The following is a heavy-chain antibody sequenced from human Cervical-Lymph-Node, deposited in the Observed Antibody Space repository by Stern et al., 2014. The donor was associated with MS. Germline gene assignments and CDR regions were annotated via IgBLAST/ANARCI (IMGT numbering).Heavy chain of an antibody. CDR3: ARPECTGGTCYSSWFDP. CDR2: IKQDGSQK. J-gene: IGHJ5*02. D-gene: IGHD2-15*01. CDR1: GFTFSTYW. Sequence: VQLMQSGGGLVQPGGSLRLSCAASGFTFSTYWMSWVRQAPGKGQEWVANIKQDGSQKYYVDSVKGRFTISRDNAKNSLYLQMNSLRAEDTAVYYCARPECTGGTCYSSWFDPWGQGTLVTVSS. V-gene: IGHV3-7*01.